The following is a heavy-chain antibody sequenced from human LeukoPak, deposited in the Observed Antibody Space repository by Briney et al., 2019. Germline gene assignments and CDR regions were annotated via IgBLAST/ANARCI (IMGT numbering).Heavy chain of an antibody. D-gene: IGHD3-10*01. V-gene: IGHV4-34*01. CDR3: ARAQHTYYYGSGSYLDY. J-gene: IGHJ4*02. CDR2: INNSGST. Sequence: SEALSLTCAVYGGSFSGYYWSWIRQPPGKGLEWIGEINNSGSTIYNPSLKSGVTISVDTSKNQFSLKLSSVTAADTAVYYCARAQHTYYYGSGSYLDYWGQGTLVTVSS. CDR1: GGSFSGYY.